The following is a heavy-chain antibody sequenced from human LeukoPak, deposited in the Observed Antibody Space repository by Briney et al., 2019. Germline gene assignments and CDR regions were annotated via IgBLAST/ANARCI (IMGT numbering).Heavy chain of an antibody. CDR1: GFTFSSYS. V-gene: IGHV3-21*01. Sequence: GGSLRLSCAASGFTFSSYSMNWVRQAPGKGLELVSSISSSSSYIYYADSVKGRFTISRDNAKNSLYLQMNSLRAEDTAVYYCARDTSYDILTGPSRLDVWGKGTTVTVSS. J-gene: IGHJ6*04. D-gene: IGHD3-9*01. CDR2: ISSSSSYI. CDR3: ARDTSYDILTGPSRLDV.